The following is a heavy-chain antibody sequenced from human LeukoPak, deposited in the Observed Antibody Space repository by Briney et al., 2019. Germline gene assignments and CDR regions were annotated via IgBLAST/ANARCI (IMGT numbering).Heavy chain of an antibody. V-gene: IGHV3-66*01. Sequence: GGSLRLSCAASGFTVSSNYMSWVRQAPGKGLEWVSVIYSGGSTYYADSVKGRFTISRDNSKNTLYLQMNSLRAEDTAVYYCARSYGDYWFDPWGQGTLVTVSS. CDR3: ARSYGDYWFDP. D-gene: IGHD4-17*01. CDR2: IYSGGST. CDR1: GFTVSSNY. J-gene: IGHJ5*02.